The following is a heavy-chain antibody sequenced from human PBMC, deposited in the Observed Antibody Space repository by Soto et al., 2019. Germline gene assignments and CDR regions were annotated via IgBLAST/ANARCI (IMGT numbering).Heavy chain of an antibody. Sequence: GGFLRLSCAASGFTFSSYGMHWVRQAPGKGLEWVAVIWYDGSNKYYADSVKGRFTISRDNSKNTLYLQMNSLRAEDTAVYYCARGRGSSYFDYWGQGTLVTVSS. V-gene: IGHV3-33*01. CDR3: ARGRGSSYFDY. CDR1: GFTFSSYG. CDR2: IWYDGSNK. J-gene: IGHJ4*02. D-gene: IGHD6-6*01.